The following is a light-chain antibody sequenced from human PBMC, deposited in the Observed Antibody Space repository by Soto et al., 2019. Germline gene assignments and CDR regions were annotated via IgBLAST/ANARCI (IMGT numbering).Light chain of an antibody. V-gene: IGKV3-11*01. CDR2: DAS. CDR3: QQRSNWPSLT. J-gene: IGKJ5*01. Sequence: EIVLTQSPATLSLSPGARATLSCRASQSVSSYLAWYQQKPGQAPRLLIYDASNRATGIPARFSGSGSGTDFTLTISSLEPEDFAVYYCQQRSNWPSLTFGQGTRLEIK. CDR1: QSVSSY.